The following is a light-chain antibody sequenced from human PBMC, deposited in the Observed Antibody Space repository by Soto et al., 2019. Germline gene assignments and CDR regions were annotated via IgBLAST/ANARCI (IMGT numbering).Light chain of an antibody. V-gene: IGKV1-33*01. CDR3: QHYNNLPPFT. CDR2: GAS. J-gene: IGKJ3*01. Sequence: PSSLSATVGARGSITRQPRQDIRTSLSWFQHKPGRAPKLLIYGASYLETGVPSRFRGSGSGTDFTFTISSLQPEDTATYYCQHYNNLPPFTFGPGTKVDIK. CDR1: QDIRTS.